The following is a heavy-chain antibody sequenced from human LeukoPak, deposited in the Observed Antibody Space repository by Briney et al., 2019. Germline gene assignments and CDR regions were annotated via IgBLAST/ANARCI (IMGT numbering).Heavy chain of an antibody. CDR2: ISGSGGST. Sequence: QPGGSLRLSCAAPGFTFSSYAMSWVRQAPGKGLEWVSAISGSGGSTYYADSVKGRFTISRDNSKNTLYLQMNSLRAEDTAVYYCAKEGPAASDSSGWYFDYWGQGTLVTVSS. V-gene: IGHV3-23*01. CDR1: GFTFSSYA. D-gene: IGHD6-19*01. CDR3: AKEGPAASDSSGWYFDY. J-gene: IGHJ4*02.